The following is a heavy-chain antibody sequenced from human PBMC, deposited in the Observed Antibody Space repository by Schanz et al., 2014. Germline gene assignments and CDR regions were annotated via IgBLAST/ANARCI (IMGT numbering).Heavy chain of an antibody. V-gene: IGHV3-23*01. CDR2: ISGSGAST. CDR3: ARIGGSVFDY. J-gene: IGHJ4*02. CDR1: GFSFSSYA. Sequence: EVQLLESGGGLVQPGGSLRLSCATSGFSFSSYAINWVRQAPGKGLEWVSGISGSGASTYYADSVKGRFTISRDNSKNSLYLQMNSLRAEDTAVYYCARIGGSVFDYWGQGSLVTVSS. D-gene: IGHD3-10*01.